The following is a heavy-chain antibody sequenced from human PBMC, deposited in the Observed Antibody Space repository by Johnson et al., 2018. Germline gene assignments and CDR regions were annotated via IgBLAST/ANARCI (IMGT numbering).Heavy chain of an antibody. CDR3: AREIGDCSGGSCYGY. V-gene: IGHV3-13*01. J-gene: IGHJ4*02. CDR1: GFTFSSYD. CDR2: IGTAGDT. Sequence: VQLVQSGGGLVQPGGSLRLSCAASGFTFSSYDMHWVRQATGKGLEWVSAIGTAGDTYYPDSVKGRFTISRDNAKNSVHLQMNSLRVEDTAVYYCAREIGDCSGGSCYGYWGQGTLVTVSS. D-gene: IGHD2-15*01.